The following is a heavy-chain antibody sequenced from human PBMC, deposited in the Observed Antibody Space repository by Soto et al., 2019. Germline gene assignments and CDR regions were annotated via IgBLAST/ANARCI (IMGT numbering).Heavy chain of an antibody. V-gene: IGHV3-30*18. D-gene: IGHD6-19*01. CDR3: GKARASLHNTGWRTGD. J-gene: IGHJ4*02. Sequence: GGSVRLSCAASGFTFSGYGMNWARQAPGKGLEWGAGIAHDGRNKYYGDSVNGRFTISRDNPKNTLDLHMNSLRPEDTAVYHCGKARASLHNTGWRTGDWGQATRVTVPS. CDR2: IAHDGRNK. CDR1: GFTFSGYG.